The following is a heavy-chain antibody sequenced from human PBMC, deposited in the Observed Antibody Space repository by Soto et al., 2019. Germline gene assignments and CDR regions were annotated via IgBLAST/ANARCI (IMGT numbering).Heavy chain of an antibody. CDR2: IYSDGRT. CDR1: GFTFSSNY. Sequence: GGSLRLSCAASGFTFSSNYMSWVRQVPGKGLEWVSVIYSDGRTFYADSVKGRITISRDNSKNTLYLQMNSLRAEDTAVYYCASLSHCRSISCHFDYWGQGTLVTVSS. V-gene: IGHV3-53*01. D-gene: IGHD2-2*01. J-gene: IGHJ4*02. CDR3: ASLSHCRSISCHFDY.